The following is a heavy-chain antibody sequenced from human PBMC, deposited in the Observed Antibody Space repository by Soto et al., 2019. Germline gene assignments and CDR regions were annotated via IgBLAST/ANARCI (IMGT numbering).Heavy chain of an antibody. CDR1: GGSISSRNW. Sequence: SETLSPTCAVSGGSISSRNWWSWVRQPPESGLEWIGEIYHSGSTNYNPYLKSRVTISVDKSKNQFSLKLSSVTAADTAVYYCARANSPTGITMIVVVGAFDIWGQGTMVTVSS. CDR3: ARANSPTGITMIVVVGAFDI. CDR2: IYHSGST. J-gene: IGHJ3*02. V-gene: IGHV4-4*02. D-gene: IGHD3-22*01.